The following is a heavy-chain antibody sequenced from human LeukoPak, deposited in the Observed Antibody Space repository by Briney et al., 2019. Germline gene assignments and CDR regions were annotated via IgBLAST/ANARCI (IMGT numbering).Heavy chain of an antibody. Sequence: SETLSLTCAVYGGSFSGYYWRWIRHPPGEGLVWIGDINHGGSTNYNPSLKSRVTISVDTSKNQFSLKRSSVTAADTAVYYGARGRNTGTFDFWGQGTLATVSS. CDR3: ARGRNTGTFDF. V-gene: IGHV4-34*01. J-gene: IGHJ4*02. D-gene: IGHD4-17*01. CDR1: GGSFSGYY. CDR2: INHGGST.